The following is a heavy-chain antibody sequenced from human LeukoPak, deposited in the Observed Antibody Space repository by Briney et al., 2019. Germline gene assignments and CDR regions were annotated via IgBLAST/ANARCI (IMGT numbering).Heavy chain of an antibody. Sequence: SVKVSCKASGGTFSSYAISWVRQAPGQGLEWMGGIIPIFGTANYAQKFQGRVTITTDESTSTAYMELSSLRSEDTAVYYCARSTVGATRLAFDYWGQGTLVTVSS. CDR3: ARSTVGATRLAFDY. V-gene: IGHV1-69*05. CDR2: IIPIFGTA. J-gene: IGHJ4*02. D-gene: IGHD1-26*01. CDR1: GGTFSSYA.